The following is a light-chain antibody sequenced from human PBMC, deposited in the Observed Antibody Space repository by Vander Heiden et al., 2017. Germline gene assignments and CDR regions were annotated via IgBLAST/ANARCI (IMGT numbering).Light chain of an antibody. J-gene: IGKJ1*01. CDR2: AVS. CDR3: LQDHVFPWT. CDR1: PDIGND. Sequence: AIQMTQSPSSLSASVGDRVTITCRSSPDIGNDLTWYQQKPGKAPKFLISAVSSLEGGVPSRFSGSGFGTDFTLTITSLQPEDSATYYCLQDHVFPWTLGHGTKVEV. V-gene: IGKV1-6*01.